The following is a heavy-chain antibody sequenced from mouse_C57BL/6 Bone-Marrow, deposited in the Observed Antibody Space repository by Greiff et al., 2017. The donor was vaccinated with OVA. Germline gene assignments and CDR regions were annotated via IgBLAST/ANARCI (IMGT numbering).Heavy chain of an antibody. J-gene: IGHJ2*01. V-gene: IGHV1-19*01. CDR2: INPYNGGT. CDR3: ARSRAYDGPYFDY. D-gene: IGHD2-3*01. CDR1: GYTFTDYY. Sequence: VQLQQSGPVLVKPGASVKMSCKASGYTFTDYYMNWVKQSHGKSLEWIGVINPYNGGTSYNQKFKGKATLTVDKSSSTAYMELNSLTSEDSAVYYCARSRAYDGPYFDYWGQGTTLTVSS.